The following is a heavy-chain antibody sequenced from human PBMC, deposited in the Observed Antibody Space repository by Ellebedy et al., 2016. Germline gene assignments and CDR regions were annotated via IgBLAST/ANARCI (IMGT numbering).Heavy chain of an antibody. V-gene: IGHV3-23*01. CDR2: ISGGGDIT. CDR1: GFTFRNFF. D-gene: IGHD4-17*01. J-gene: IGHJ4*02. CDR3: YYGHYSGS. Sequence: GGSLRLXXVASGFTFRNFFMSWVRQAPGGGLEWVSTISGGGDITVSADSVKGRFTISRDNSRNTVYLQMNSMRAEDTAVYYCYYGHYSGSWGQGTLVTVSS.